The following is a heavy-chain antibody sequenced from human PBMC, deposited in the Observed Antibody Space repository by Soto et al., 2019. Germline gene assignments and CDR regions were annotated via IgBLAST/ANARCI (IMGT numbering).Heavy chain of an antibody. CDR2: ISSSSSYI. Sequence: EVQLVESGGGLVKPGGSLRLSCAASGFTFSSYSMNWVRQAPGKGLEWVSSISSSSSYIYYADSVKGRFTISRHNDKNSLHMQMNSLRAEDTAVYYGARVSGGLGSSHYYYYYYMDVLGKGTTVTVS. CDR1: GFTFSSYS. D-gene: IGHD6-6*01. CDR3: ARVSGGLGSSHYYYYYYMDV. V-gene: IGHV3-21*01. J-gene: IGHJ6*03.